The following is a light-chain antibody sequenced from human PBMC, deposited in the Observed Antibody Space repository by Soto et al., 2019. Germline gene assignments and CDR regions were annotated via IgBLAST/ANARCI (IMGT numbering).Light chain of an antibody. CDR2: WAS. CDR3: QGPGT. CDR1: QSVLYSSNNKNY. Sequence: DIVMTQSPDSLAVSLGERATINCKSSQSVLYSSNNKNYLAWYQQKPGQPPKLLIYWASTRESGVPDRFSGSGSGTDFTLTISSLQAEDVAVYYCQGPGTFGQGTKLEIK. V-gene: IGKV4-1*01. J-gene: IGKJ2*02.